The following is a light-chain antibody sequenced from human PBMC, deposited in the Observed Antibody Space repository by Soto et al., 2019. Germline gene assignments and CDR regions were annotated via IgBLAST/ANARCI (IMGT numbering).Light chain of an antibody. Sequence: DIQITQSPLSSSSSFVDRVTVTCRASQDISGRLAGFQQKTAKAANCLIFHGARLQDGGPSRFSGSESGTDFTLTIIGRQEHDFATDYCRQDASFSRTFGQGTKVDIK. J-gene: IGKJ1*01. CDR2: HGA. V-gene: IGKV1-12*01. CDR3: RQDASFSRT. CDR1: QDISGR.